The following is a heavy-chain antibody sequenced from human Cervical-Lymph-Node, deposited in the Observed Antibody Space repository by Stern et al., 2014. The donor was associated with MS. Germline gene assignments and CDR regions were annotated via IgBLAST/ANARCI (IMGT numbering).Heavy chain of an antibody. V-gene: IGHV3-30*03. J-gene: IGHJ4*02. Sequence: MQLVESGGAVVQPGRSLRVSCAASGFTFSSYGMHWVRQAPGKGLEWVRVISYDGNRKYYAASVKGRFTISRDNSKNTLHLQVNSVTPDDTAIYYCARDYEDTSMLFDHWGQGTLVTVSS. CDR3: ARDYEDTSMLFDH. D-gene: IGHD2-8*01. CDR1: GFTFSSYG. CDR2: ISYDGNRK.